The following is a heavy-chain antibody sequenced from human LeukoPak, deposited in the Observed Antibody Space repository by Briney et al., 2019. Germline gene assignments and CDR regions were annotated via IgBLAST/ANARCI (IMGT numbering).Heavy chain of an antibody. D-gene: IGHD3-10*01. CDR2: INHSGST. CDR3: ARSSMVRGVIITDFDY. J-gene: IGHJ4*02. Sequence: SETLSLTCTVSGGSISSYHWSWIRQPPGKGLEWIGEINHSGSTNYNPSLKSRVTISVDTSKNQFSLKLSSVTAADTAVYYCARSSMVRGVIITDFDYWGQGTLVTVSS. CDR1: GGSISSYH. V-gene: IGHV4-34*01.